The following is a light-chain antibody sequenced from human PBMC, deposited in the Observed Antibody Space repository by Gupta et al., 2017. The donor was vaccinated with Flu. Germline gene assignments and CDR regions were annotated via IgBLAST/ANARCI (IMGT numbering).Light chain of an antibody. V-gene: IGKV1-39*01. J-gene: IGKJ1*01. CDR1: QSISSY. CDR3: QQSYSTPWT. CDR2: AAL. Sequence: PSSLSASVGDRVTIACRASQSISSYLNWYQLKPGKAPKLLLYAALSLHSGVPSRFSGSGSGTDFNLTISSLQPEDFATYSCQQSYSTPWTFGQGTKVEIK.